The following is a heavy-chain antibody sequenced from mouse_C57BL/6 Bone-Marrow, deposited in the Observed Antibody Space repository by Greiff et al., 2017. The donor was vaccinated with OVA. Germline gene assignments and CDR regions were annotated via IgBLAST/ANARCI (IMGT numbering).Heavy chain of an antibody. J-gene: IGHJ2*01. D-gene: IGHD2-3*01. V-gene: IGHV5-17*01. CDR2: ISSGSSTI. CDR1: GFTFSDYG. Sequence: EVMLVESGGGLVKPGGSLKLSCAASGFTFSDYGMHWVRQAPEKGLEWVAYISSGSSTIYYADTVKGRFTISRDNAKNTLFLQMTSLRSEDTAMYYCARERLLLYYFDYWGQGTTLTVSS. CDR3: ARERLLLYYFDY.